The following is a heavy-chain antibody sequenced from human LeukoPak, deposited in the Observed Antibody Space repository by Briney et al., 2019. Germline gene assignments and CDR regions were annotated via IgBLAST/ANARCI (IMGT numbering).Heavy chain of an antibody. D-gene: IGHD6-13*01. CDR2: ISVYNGNT. CDR3: ARDHSSSSQLFDY. J-gene: IGHJ4*02. CDR1: GYTISGYY. V-gene: IGHV1-18*04. Sequence: GASVKVSCKASGYTISGYYMHWVRQAPGQGLEWMGWISVYNGNTNFAQKLQGRVTMTTDTSTTTASMELSDLTSDDTAVYYCARDHSSSSQLFDYWGQGTQVTVSS.